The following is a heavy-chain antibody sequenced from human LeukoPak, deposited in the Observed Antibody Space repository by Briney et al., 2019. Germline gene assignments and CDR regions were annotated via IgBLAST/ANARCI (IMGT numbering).Heavy chain of an antibody. V-gene: IGHV4-34*01. J-gene: IGHJ4*02. D-gene: IGHD6-13*01. CDR1: GGSFSGYY. CDR3: ARLRGSWYYFDY. CDR2: INHSGST. Sequence: PSETLSLTCAVYGGSFSGYYWSWIRQPPGKWLEWIGEINHSGSTYYNPSLKSRVTISVDTSENQFSLKLTSVTAADTAVYYCARLRGSWYYFDYWGQGTLVPVSS.